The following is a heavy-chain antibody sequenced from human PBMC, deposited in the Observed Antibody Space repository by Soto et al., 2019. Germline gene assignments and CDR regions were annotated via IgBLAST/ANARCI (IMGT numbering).Heavy chain of an antibody. CDR1: GGSISSGGYS. V-gene: IGHV4-30-2*01. J-gene: IGHJ6*02. Sequence: QLQLQESGSGLVKPSQTLSLTCAVSGGSISSGGYSWSWIRQPPGKGLEWIGNILHSGKTNYNPSLKSRITMSVDRSKNHFSLNLSSVTAADTAVYYCARDRIMITFGGVTYHYGMDVWGQGTAVSVSS. CDR2: ILHSGKT. CDR3: ARDRIMITFGGVTYHYGMDV. D-gene: IGHD3-16*01.